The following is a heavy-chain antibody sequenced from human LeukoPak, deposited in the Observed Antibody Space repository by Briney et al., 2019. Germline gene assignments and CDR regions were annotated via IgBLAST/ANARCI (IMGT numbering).Heavy chain of an antibody. CDR2: IYYSGST. CDR1: GGSISSSRYY. CDR3: ARHLNNYGDYHFGFDY. J-gene: IGHJ4*02. Sequence: SETLSLTCTVSGGSISSSRYYWGWIRQPPGRGLEWIGSIYYSGSTYYNPSLKSRVTISVDTSKNQFSLKLSSVTAADTAVYYCARHLNNYGDYHFGFDYGGQGTLVTVSA. V-gene: IGHV4-39*01. D-gene: IGHD4-17*01.